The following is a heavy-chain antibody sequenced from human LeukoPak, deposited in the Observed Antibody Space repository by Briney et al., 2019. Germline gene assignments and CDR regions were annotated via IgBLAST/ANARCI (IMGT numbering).Heavy chain of an antibody. D-gene: IGHD3-22*01. CDR1: GYTFTSYG. J-gene: IGHJ3*02. CDR2: ISTYNGNT. V-gene: IGHV1-18*01. Sequence: ASVKVSCKASGYTFTSYGISWVRQAPGQGLEWMGWISTYNGNTKYAQKLQGRVTMTTDTSTSTAYMELRSLRSDDTAVYYCERDRTMIVVATDAFDIWGQGTMVTVSS. CDR3: ERDRTMIVVATDAFDI.